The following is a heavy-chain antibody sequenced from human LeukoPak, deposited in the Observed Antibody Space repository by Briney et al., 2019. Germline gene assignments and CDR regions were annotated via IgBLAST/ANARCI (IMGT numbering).Heavy chain of an antibody. Sequence: NPSETLSLTCTVSGDSIGNYYWSWIRQPPGKGLEWIGYIYYSGNTDYNPSLKSRVTISVDTSKNQFSLRLNSVTAADTAVYYCARYRNEALFAFDIWGQGTMVTVSS. J-gene: IGHJ3*02. V-gene: IGHV4-59*01. CDR1: GDSIGNYY. CDR2: IYYSGNT. D-gene: IGHD1-14*01. CDR3: ARYRNEALFAFDI.